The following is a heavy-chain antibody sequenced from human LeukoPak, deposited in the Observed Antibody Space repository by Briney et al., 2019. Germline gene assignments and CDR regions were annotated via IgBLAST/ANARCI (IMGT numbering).Heavy chain of an antibody. CDR2: IRQDGGEK. CDR1: GIRFTIHW. V-gene: IGHV3-7*01. D-gene: IGHD3-3*01. CDR3: ASAYASYDFWSGYENFDF. J-gene: IGHJ4*02. Sequence: GGSLRLSCAASGIRFTIHWMNWVRQAPGKGLEWVASIRQDGGEKKYVDSVKGRFTISRDLAQNSLFLQMNSLRAEETAVYYCASAYASYDFWSGYENFDFWGQGTLVTVSS.